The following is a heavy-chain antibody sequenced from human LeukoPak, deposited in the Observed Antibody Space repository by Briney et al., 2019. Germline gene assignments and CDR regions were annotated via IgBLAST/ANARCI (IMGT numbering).Heavy chain of an antibody. J-gene: IGHJ4*02. CDR2: IWSDGTEK. CDR1: GFTFSNFG. V-gene: IGHV3-33*06. CDR3: AKDAQRGFDFSNSLES. Sequence: GGSLRLSCTTTGFTFSNFGMHWVRQAPGKGLEWVAVIWSDGTEKYYGDSVKGRFTISRDNSENAVYLHMSSLRVEDTAVYYCAKDAQRGFDFSNSLESWGQGTVVTVSS. D-gene: IGHD4-11*01.